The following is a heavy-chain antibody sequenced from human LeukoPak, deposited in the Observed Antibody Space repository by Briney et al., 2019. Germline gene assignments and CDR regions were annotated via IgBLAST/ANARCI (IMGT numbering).Heavy chain of an antibody. Sequence: PGGSLRLSCATSGFTFSSYSMNWVRQAPGKGLEWVAYIRTTGSTIHYADPVKGRFTISRDNAINSLYLQMNSLRAEDTAVYYCARAFGGKPPRSFYNWGQGTNVTGSS. CDR1: GFTFSSYS. V-gene: IGHV3-48*04. CDR2: IRTTGSTI. J-gene: IGHJ3*02. D-gene: IGHD1-26*01. CDR3: ARAFGGKPPRSFYN.